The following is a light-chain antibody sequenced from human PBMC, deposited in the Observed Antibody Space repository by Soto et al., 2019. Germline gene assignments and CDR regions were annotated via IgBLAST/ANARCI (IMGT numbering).Light chain of an antibody. CDR2: KAS. J-gene: IGKJ2*01. CDR1: QSISSW. V-gene: IGKV1-5*03. CDR3: QRYNSYSYT. Sequence: DIQMTQSPSTLSASVGDRVTITCRASQSISSWLAWYQQKRGKAPKILIYKASTLEGGVPSRFSGSGSGTEFTLTISSLQPDDFATYYCQRYNSYSYTFGQGTKLEIK.